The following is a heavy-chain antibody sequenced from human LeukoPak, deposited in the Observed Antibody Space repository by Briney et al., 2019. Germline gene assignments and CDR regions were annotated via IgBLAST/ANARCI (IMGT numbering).Heavy chain of an antibody. J-gene: IGHJ4*02. CDR2: TYYRSNWYS. CDR3: ARGVAPRFDF. CDR1: GDSVSSTSAT. V-gene: IGHV6-1*01. Sequence: SQTLSLTCVISGDSVSSTSATWSWLRHSPSRGLEWLGRTYYRSNWYSEYAVSVTSRITISADASNNQFSLQLNSARPDDTAIYYCARGVAPRFDFWGQGTLITVSS.